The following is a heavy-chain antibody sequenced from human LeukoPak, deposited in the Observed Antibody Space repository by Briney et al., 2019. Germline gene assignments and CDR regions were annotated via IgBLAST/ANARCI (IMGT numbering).Heavy chain of an antibody. Sequence: PSGTLSLTCAVSGGSISSSNWWSWVRQPPGKGLEWIGEIYHSGSTNYNPSLKSRVTISVDKSKNQFSLKLSSVTAADTAVYYCAREAAGVYYYYYYMDVWGKGTTVTISS. J-gene: IGHJ6*03. V-gene: IGHV4-4*02. CDR2: IYHSGST. CDR1: GGSISSSNW. D-gene: IGHD2-15*01. CDR3: AREAAGVYYYYYYMDV.